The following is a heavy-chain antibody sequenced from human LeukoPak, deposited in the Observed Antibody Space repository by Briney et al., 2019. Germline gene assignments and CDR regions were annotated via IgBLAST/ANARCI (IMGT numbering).Heavy chain of an antibody. CDR3: ARDHFDYRLDY. J-gene: IGHJ4*02. CDR2: ISSSSTTI. D-gene: IGHD4-11*01. Sequence: GGSLRLSCAASGFTFSDYNMNWVRQAPGKGLEWISYISSSSTTIYYADSVKGQITISRDNAKNSLYLQMNSLRVEDTAVYYCARDHFDYRLDYWGQGTLVTVSS. V-gene: IGHV3-48*04. CDR1: GFTFSDYN.